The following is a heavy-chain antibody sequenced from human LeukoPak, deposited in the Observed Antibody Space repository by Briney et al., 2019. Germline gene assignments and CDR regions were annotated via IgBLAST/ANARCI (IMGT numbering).Heavy chain of an antibody. CDR2: IYYSGST. Sequence: SETLSLTCTVSGGSISSYYWGWIRQPPGKGLKWIGSIYYSGSTYYNPSLRSRVTISVNTSKNQFSLKLSSVTAADTAVYYCAREAYYDFWSGYYGYFDYWGQGTLVTVSS. CDR3: AREAYYDFWSGYYGYFDY. J-gene: IGHJ4*02. CDR1: GGSISSYY. V-gene: IGHV4-39*07. D-gene: IGHD3-3*01.